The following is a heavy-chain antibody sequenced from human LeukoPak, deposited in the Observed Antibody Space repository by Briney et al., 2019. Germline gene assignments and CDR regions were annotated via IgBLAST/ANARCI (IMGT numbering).Heavy chain of an antibody. CDR1: GYTFTSYA. D-gene: IGHD5-18*01. J-gene: IGHJ4*02. Sequence: ASVKVSCKASGYTFTSYAMNWVRQAPGQGLEWMGWINTNTGNPTYAQGSTGRFVFSLDTSVSTAYLQISSLKAEDTAVYYCARVPSYGDQYYFDYWGQGTLVTVSS. CDR3: ARVPSYGDQYYFDY. CDR2: INTNTGNP. V-gene: IGHV7-4-1*02.